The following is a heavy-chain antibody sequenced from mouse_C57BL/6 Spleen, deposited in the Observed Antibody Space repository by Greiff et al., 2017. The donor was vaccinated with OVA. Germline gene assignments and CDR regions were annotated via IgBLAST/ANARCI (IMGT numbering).Heavy chain of an antibody. CDR2: IYIGNGYT. Sequence: EVKLMESGAELVRPGSSVKMSCKTSGYTFTSYGINWVQQRPGQGLEWIGYIYIGNGYTEYHEKFKGKATLTSDTSSSTAYMQLSSLTSEDTAIDVCARGGYDWYCDVWGTGTTVTVSA. J-gene: IGHJ1*03. CDR3: ARGGYDWYCDV. V-gene: IGHV1-58*01. CDR1: GYTFTSYG. D-gene: IGHD2-2*01.